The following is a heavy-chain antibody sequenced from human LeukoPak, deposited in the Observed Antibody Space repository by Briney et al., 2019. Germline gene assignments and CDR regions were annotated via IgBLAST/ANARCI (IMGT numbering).Heavy chain of an antibody. CDR1: GFTFGDYA. CDR2: INHSGST. CDR3: ARLWAYNWKTKGAMDV. D-gene: IGHD1-20*01. Sequence: PGGSLRLSCTASGFTFGDYAMSWIRQPPGKGLEWIGEINHSGSTNYNPSLKSRVTISVDTSKNQFSLKLSSVTAADTAVYYCARLWAYNWKTKGAMDVWGKGTTVTISS. V-gene: IGHV4-34*01. J-gene: IGHJ6*04.